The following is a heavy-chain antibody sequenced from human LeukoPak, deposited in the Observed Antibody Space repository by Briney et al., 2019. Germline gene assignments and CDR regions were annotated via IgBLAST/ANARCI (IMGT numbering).Heavy chain of an antibody. J-gene: IGHJ4*02. CDR3: TTDRPDF. V-gene: IGHV3-15*01. CDR2: IKSKPNGGTT. Sequence: PGGSLRLSCTASGFIFSNTWMSWVRQAPGKGLEWVGRIKSKPNGGTTDYAAPVKGRFTISRDDSKNTLYLQMNSLKTDDTAVYYCTTDRPDFWGQGPLVTVSS. CDR1: GFIFSNTW.